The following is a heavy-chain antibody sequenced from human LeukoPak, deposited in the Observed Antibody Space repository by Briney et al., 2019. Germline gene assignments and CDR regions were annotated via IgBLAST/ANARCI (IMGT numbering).Heavy chain of an antibody. Sequence: SETLSLTCTVSGASITSDTYSWVWIRQAPGKGLEWVGNILYSGGTYYNASLKSRVTLSVDTSKNQFSLRLSSVTAADTAVYFCAKSIASAGTNSCYYMDVWGKGTTVTVSS. CDR1: GASITSDTYS. CDR2: ILYSGGT. D-gene: IGHD6-13*01. CDR3: AKSIASAGTNSCYYMDV. J-gene: IGHJ6*03. V-gene: IGHV4-39*07.